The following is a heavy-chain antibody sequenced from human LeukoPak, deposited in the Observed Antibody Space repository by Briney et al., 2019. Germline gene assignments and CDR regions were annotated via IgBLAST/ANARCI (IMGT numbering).Heavy chain of an antibody. J-gene: IGHJ3*02. CDR1: GFTFSSYG. CDR2: ISYDGSNK. D-gene: IGHD1-26*01. CDR3: AKDFGYSGSYGTGAFDI. Sequence: PGGSLRLSCAASGFTFSSYGMHWVRQAPGKGLEWVAVISYDGSNKYYADSVKGRFTISRDNSKNTLYLQMNSLRAEDTAVYYCAKDFGYSGSYGTGAFDIWGQGTMVTVSS. V-gene: IGHV3-30*18.